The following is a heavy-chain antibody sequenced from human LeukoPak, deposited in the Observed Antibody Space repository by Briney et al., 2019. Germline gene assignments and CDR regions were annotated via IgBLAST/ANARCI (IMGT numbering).Heavy chain of an antibody. CDR2: INPSGGST. D-gene: IGHD3-3*01. V-gene: IGHV1-46*01. CDR1: GYTFTNYY. J-gene: IGHJ4*02. CDR3: ARDAIENYDFWSGSYYYFDY. Sequence: APVKVSCKSSGYTFTNYYMHWVRQAPGQGLEWMGIINPSGGSTTYAQGFQGRVTMTRDTSTSTVYMELSGLRSEDTAVYYCARDAIENYDFWSGSYYYFDYWGQGTLVTVSS.